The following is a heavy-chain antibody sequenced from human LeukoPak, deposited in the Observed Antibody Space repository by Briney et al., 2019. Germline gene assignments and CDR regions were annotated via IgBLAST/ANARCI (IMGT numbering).Heavy chain of an antibody. J-gene: IGHJ4*02. Sequence: ASVKVSCKASGGTYSSYAISWVRQGPGQGLEWMGGIIPIFGTANYAQKFQGRVTITADESTSTAYMELSSLRSEDTAVYYCARDTAMTHFDYWGQGTLVTVSS. D-gene: IGHD5-18*01. CDR3: ARDTAMTHFDY. V-gene: IGHV1-69*13. CDR1: GGTYSSYA. CDR2: IIPIFGTA.